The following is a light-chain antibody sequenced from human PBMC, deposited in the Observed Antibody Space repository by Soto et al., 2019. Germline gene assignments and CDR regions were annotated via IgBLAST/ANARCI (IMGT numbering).Light chain of an antibody. Sequence: QSVLTQPASVSGSPGQSITISCSGTNSDIGAYDLGSWYQQHPGRAPKLMIYEVSHRFSGLAYRFSGSKSDNTASLTISALQAEDEGDYYCTSFAPGRIYVFGSGTKVTVL. CDR1: NSDIGAYDL. V-gene: IGLV2-14*03. J-gene: IGLJ1*01. CDR2: EVS. CDR3: TSFAPGRIYV.